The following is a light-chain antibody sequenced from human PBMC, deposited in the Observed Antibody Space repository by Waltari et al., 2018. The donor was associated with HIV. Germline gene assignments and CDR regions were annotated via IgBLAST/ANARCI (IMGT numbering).Light chain of an antibody. CDR2: GNN. J-gene: IGLJ1*01. CDR1: SSTSGSND. V-gene: IGLV1-44*01. CDR3: GTWDDSLNGFYV. Sequence: QSVLTQSPSASGTPGQRVTVPCPGSSSTSGSNDVSWYQLLPGTAPKLLIYGNNKRPSGVPDRFSGSKSGTSASLAISGLQPEDEADYYCGTWDDSLNGFYVFGTGTKVTVL.